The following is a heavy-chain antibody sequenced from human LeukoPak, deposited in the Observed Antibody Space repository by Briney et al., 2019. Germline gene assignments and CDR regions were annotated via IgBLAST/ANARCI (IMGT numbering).Heavy chain of an antibody. V-gene: IGHV1-2*02. CDR2: INPNSGGT. D-gene: IGHD4-17*01. CDR3: TRDPSYGDYVD. J-gene: IGHJ4*02. Sequence: ASVTVSCKASGYTFTGYYMHWVRQAPGQGLEWMGWINPNSGGTNYAQKFQGRVTMTRDTSISTAYMELSRLRSDDTAVYYCTRDPSYGDYVDWGQGTLVTVSS. CDR1: GYTFTGYY.